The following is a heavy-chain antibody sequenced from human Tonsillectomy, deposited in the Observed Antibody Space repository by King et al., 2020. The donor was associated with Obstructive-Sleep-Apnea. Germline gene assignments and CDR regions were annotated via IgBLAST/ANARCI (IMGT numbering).Heavy chain of an antibody. D-gene: IGHD6-25*01. Sequence: VQLVESGGGVVQPGRSLRLSCAASGFTFSSYGMHWVRQAPGKGLEWVAVISYDGSNKYYPDSVKGRFTISRDNSKNTLYLQLNSLRAEDTAVYYCAKDAPATRFDYWGQGTLVTVSS. CDR2: ISYDGSNK. J-gene: IGHJ4*02. CDR1: GFTFSSYG. V-gene: IGHV3-30*18. CDR3: AKDAPATRFDY.